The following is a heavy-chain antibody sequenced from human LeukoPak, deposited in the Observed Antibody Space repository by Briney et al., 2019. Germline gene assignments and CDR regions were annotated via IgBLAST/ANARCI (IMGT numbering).Heavy chain of an antibody. CDR3: ARDLDPLNY. V-gene: IGHV3-48*01. CDR2: ISSSGSTI. Sequence: PGGSLRLSCAASGFTFSGYNLNWVRQAPGKGLERVSYISSSGSTIYYADSVKGRFTISRDNAKNSLFLQMNSLRAEDTAVYYCARDLDPLNYWGQGTLVTVSS. J-gene: IGHJ4*02. CDR1: GFTFSGYN. D-gene: IGHD3/OR15-3a*01.